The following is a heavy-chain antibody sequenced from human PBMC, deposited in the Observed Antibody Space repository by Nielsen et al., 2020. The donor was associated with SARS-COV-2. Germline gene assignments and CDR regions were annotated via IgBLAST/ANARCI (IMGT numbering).Heavy chain of an antibody. CDR1: GYTFTSYY. Sequence: ASVKVSCKASGYTFTSYYMHWVRQAPGQGLDWMGIINPSGGSTSYAQKFQGRVTMTRDTSTSTVYMELSSLRSEDTAVYYCARDPCSGGSCYSWFDPWGQGTLVTVSS. V-gene: IGHV1-46*01. CDR3: ARDPCSGGSCYSWFDP. D-gene: IGHD2-15*01. J-gene: IGHJ5*02. CDR2: INPSGGST.